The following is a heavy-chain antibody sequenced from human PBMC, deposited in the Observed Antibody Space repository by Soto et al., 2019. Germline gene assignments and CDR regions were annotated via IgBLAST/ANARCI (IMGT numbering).Heavy chain of an antibody. D-gene: IGHD4-17*01. CDR1: GGTFSSYA. J-gene: IGHJ5*02. Sequence: QVQLVQSGAEVKKPGSSVKVSCKASGGTFSSYAISWVRQAPGQGLEWMGGIIPIFGTANYAQKFQGRVTITADKSTSTAYIELSSLRSEDTAVYYCARLFRITVTTWGHNWFDPWGQGTLVTVSS. CDR2: IIPIFGTA. V-gene: IGHV1-69*06. CDR3: ARLFRITVTTWGHNWFDP.